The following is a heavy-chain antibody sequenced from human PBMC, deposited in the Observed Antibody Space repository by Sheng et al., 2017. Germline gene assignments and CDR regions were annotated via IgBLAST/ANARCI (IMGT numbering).Heavy chain of an antibody. CDR2: ISAYNGNT. CDR3: ARDSWNTYYYDSTGAFDI. Sequence: QVQLVQSGAEVKKPGASVKVSCKASGYTFTSYGISWVRQAPGQGLEWMGWISAYNGNTNYAQKLQGRVTMTTDTSTSTAYMELRSLRSDDTAVYYCARDSWNTYYYDSTGAFDIWGQGTMVTVSS. D-gene: IGHD3-22*01. CDR1: GYTFTSYG. V-gene: IGHV1-18*01. J-gene: IGHJ3*02.